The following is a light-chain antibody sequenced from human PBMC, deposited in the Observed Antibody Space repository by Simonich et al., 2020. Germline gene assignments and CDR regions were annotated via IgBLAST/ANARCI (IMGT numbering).Light chain of an antibody. Sequence: NFMLTQPHSVSESPGKTVTISCTRSSGSIASNYVQWYQQRPGSAPTTVIYEDNQRPSGVPEWFSGSIDSSSNSAALTISGLKTEDEADYYCQSYDSSNRVFGGGTKLTVL. V-gene: IGLV6-57*03. CDR3: QSYDSSNRV. J-gene: IGLJ3*02. CDR2: EDN. CDR1: SGSIASNY.